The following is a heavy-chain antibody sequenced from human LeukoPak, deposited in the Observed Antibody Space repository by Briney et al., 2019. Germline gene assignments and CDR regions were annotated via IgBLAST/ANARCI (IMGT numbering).Heavy chain of an antibody. J-gene: IGHJ5*02. CDR1: GGTFSSYA. Sequence: AASVKVSCKASGGTFSSYAISWVRQAPGQGLEWMGGIIAIFGTANYAQKFQGRVTITADESTSTAYMELSSLRSEDTAVYYCAREAAMVTWGQGTLVTVSS. CDR2: IIAIFGTA. CDR3: AREAAMVT. D-gene: IGHD5-18*01. V-gene: IGHV1-69*13.